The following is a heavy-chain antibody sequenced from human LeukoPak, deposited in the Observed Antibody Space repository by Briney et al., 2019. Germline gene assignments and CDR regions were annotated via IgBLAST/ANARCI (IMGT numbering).Heavy chain of an antibody. V-gene: IGHV3-11*04. Sequence: PGGSLRLSCAASGFTFNDYFMSWVRQAPGKGLEWLSYISSSGSTIYYADSVKGRFTISRDNAKNSLYLQMNSLRAEDTAVYYCARGNSNYYYYYMDVWGKGTTVTVSS. CDR3: ARGNSNYYYYYMDV. CDR2: ISSSGSTI. CDR1: GFTFNDYF. D-gene: IGHD4-11*01. J-gene: IGHJ6*03.